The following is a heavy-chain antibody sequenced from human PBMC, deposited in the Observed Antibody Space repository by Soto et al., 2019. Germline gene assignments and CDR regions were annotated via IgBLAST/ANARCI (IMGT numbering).Heavy chain of an antibody. Sequence: GESLKISCKGSGYSFTSYWISCVRQMPGKGLEWMGRIDPSDSYTKYSPSFQGHVTISADKSISTAYLQWRSLKASDTAMYYCASNKNWNYYYGMDVWGQGTTVTVSS. CDR3: ASNKNWNYYYGMDV. V-gene: IGHV5-10-1*01. CDR1: GYSFTSYW. J-gene: IGHJ6*02. D-gene: IGHD1-1*01. CDR2: IDPSDSYT.